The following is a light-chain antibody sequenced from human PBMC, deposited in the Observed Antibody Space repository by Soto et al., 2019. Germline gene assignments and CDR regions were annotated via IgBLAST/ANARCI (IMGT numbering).Light chain of an antibody. CDR3: CSYAGSTIYVV. V-gene: IGLV2-23*01. CDR1: SSDVGSYNL. Sequence: QSVLTQPASVSGSPGQSITISCTGTSSDVGSYNLVSWYQQRPGKAPKLMIYEGSKRPSGVSNRFSGSKSGNTASLTVSGLQAEDEADYYCCSYAGSTIYVVFGGGTKLTVL. J-gene: IGLJ2*01. CDR2: EGS.